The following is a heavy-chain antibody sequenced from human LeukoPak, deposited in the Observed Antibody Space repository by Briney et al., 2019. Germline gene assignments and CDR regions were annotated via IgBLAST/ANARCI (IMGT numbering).Heavy chain of an antibody. CDR2: ISSDGSNE. J-gene: IGHJ4*02. D-gene: IGHD1-14*01. V-gene: IGHV3-30*01. Sequence: GGSLRLSCAASGFSFSTYSMHWVRQAPGKGLEWLALISSDGSNENFADSVKGRFSISRDNSKNTLYLQMNSLRSEDTAIYYCAGDPNRSYFNHWGQGTLVTVSS. CDR3: AGDPNRSYFNH. CDR1: GFSFSTYS.